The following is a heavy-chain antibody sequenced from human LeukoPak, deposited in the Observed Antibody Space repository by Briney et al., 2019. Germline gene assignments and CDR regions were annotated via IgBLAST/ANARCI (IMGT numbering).Heavy chain of an antibody. V-gene: IGHV3-30*18. CDR3: AKLLGYDYVWGSYRLDYYYGMDV. D-gene: IGHD3-16*02. CDR2: ISYDGSNK. Sequence: GGSLRLSCAASGFTLSSFGIPWVRQAPGQGLEWVAVISYDGSNKYYADSVKGRFTISRDNSKNTLYLQMNSLRAEDTAVYYCAKLLGYDYVWGSYRLDYYYGMDVWGQGTTVTVSS. J-gene: IGHJ6*02. CDR1: GFTLSSFG.